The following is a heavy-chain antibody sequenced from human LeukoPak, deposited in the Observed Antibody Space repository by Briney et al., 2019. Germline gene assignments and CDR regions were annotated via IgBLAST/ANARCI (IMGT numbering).Heavy chain of an antibody. CDR3: ARDALWFGELFLFDY. J-gene: IGHJ4*02. CDR2: INPNSGGT. D-gene: IGHD3-10*01. Sequence: ASVKVSCKASGYTFTGYYMHWVRQAPGQGLEWMGRINPNSGGTNYAQKFQGRVTVTRDTSISTAYMELSRLRSDDTAVYYCARDALWFGELFLFDYWGQGTLITVSS. V-gene: IGHV1-2*06. CDR1: GYTFTGYY.